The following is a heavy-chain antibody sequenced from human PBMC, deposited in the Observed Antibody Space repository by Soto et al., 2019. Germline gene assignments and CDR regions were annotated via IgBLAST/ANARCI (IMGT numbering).Heavy chain of an antibody. D-gene: IGHD6-13*01. CDR2: INPSGGST. J-gene: IGHJ4*02. CDR1: GYTFTSYY. CDR3: ARDLESSIDY. Sequence: ASVKLSCKASGYTFTSYYMHWVRQAPGQGLEWMGIINPSGGSTSYAQKFQGRVTITRDTFASTVYMELSSLRSEDTTMYYCARDLESSIDYWGQGTLVTVSS. V-gene: IGHV1-46*01.